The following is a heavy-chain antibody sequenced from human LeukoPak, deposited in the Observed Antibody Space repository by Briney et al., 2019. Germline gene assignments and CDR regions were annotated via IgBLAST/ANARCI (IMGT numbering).Heavy chain of an antibody. CDR2: IHYSGRT. CDR3: ARLLDNDSSGDPDTFDM. Sequence: PSETLSLTCSVSGGPISRHFWSWIRQPPGKGLEWIAFIHYSGRTKYNPSLQSRVTISIDTSENNFSLKLTSVTAADTAVYYCARLLDNDSSGDPDTFDMWGQGTVVTVSS. D-gene: IGHD3-22*01. V-gene: IGHV4-59*11. J-gene: IGHJ3*02. CDR1: GGPISRHF.